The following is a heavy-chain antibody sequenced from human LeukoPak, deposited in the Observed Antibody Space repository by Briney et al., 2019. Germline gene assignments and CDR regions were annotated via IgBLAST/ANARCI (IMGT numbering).Heavy chain of an antibody. CDR1: GFTFSSYG. CDR3: AKDKVRGSYCPFDY. CDR2: IRYDGSNK. J-gene: IGHJ4*02. D-gene: IGHD1-26*01. Sequence: GGSLRLSCAASGFTFSSYGMHWVRQAPGKGLEWVAFIRYDGSNKYYADSVKGRFTISRDNSKNTLYLQMNSLTAEDTAVYYCAKDKVRGSYCPFDYWGQGTLVTVSS. V-gene: IGHV3-30*02.